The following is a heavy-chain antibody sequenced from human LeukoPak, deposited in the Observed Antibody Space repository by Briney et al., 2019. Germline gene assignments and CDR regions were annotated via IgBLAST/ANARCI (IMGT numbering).Heavy chain of an antibody. J-gene: IGHJ4*02. CDR1: GGSSSSCSYY. D-gene: IGHD1-14*01. Sequence: AETLSLTCSVSGGSSSSCSYYWGWLPLPPGKGLDWLELIYYRGGTYYSASLKRRVTISVDTHKNHLSLRLSSVTAADTAVYYCARLTYKERTFDYWRQGTLVGDCS. CDR2: IYYRGGT. V-gene: IGHV4-39*01. CDR3: ARLTYKERTFDY.